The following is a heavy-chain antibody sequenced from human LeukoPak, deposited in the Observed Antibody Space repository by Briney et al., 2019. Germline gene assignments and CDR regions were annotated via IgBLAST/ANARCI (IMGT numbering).Heavy chain of an antibody. Sequence: PGGSLRPSCAASGFTFSSYSMNWVRQAPGKGLEWVSSISSSSSYIYYADSVKGRFTISRDNAKNSLYLQMNSLRAEDTAVYSCARDLIAAAGNWFDPWGRGTLVTVSS. CDR2: ISSSSSYI. CDR3: ARDLIAAAGNWFDP. CDR1: GFTFSSYS. V-gene: IGHV3-21*01. J-gene: IGHJ5*02. D-gene: IGHD6-13*01.